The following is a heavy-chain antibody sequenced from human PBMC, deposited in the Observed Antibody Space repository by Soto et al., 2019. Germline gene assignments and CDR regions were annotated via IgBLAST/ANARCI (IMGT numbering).Heavy chain of an antibody. D-gene: IGHD6-19*01. CDR3: ATGLVAVAATGY. J-gene: IGHJ4*02. Sequence: GASVKVSCKVSGYTLTELSMHWVRQAPGKGLEWMGGFDPEDGETIHAQKFQGRVTMTEDTSTDTAYMELSSLRSEDTAVYYCATGLVAVAATGYWGQGTLVTVPQ. CDR2: FDPEDGET. V-gene: IGHV1-24*01. CDR1: GYTLTELS.